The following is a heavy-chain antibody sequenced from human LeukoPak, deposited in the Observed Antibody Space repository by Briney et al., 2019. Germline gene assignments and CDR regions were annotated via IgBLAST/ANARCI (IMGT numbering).Heavy chain of an antibody. CDR1: GFTFSSYE. Sequence: GGSLRLSCVASGFTFSSYEMNWVRQAPGKGLEWVSSISTSSSYIYYRDSVRGRFTVSRDNAKNSLYLQMNSLRAEDTAVYFCAKTTDNYYYYYMDVWGKGTTVTVSS. J-gene: IGHJ6*03. CDR3: AKTTDNYYYYYMDV. V-gene: IGHV3-21*01. D-gene: IGHD4-17*01. CDR2: ISTSSSYI.